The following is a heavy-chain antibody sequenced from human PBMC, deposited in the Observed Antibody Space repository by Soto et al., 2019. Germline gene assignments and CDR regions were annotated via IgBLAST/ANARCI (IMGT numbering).Heavy chain of an antibody. CDR3: AREGFDVDTAMVKDYYYYYYMDV. Sequence: ASVKVSCKASGGTFSSYTISWVRQAPGQGLEWMGRIIPILGIANYAQKFQGRVTITADKSTSTAYMELSSLRSEDTAVYYCAREGFDVDTAMVKDYYYYYYMDVWGKGTTVTVSS. CDR1: GGTFSSYT. J-gene: IGHJ6*03. CDR2: IIPILGIA. D-gene: IGHD5-18*01. V-gene: IGHV1-69*04.